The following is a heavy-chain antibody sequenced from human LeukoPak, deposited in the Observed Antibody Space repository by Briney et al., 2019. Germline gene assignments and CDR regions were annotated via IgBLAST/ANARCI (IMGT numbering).Heavy chain of an antibody. CDR1: GFTVCSNY. V-gene: IGHV3-53*01. CDR2: IYSGGST. Sequence: PGGSLRLSCAASGFTVCSNYMSWVRQAPGKGLEWVSVIYSGGSTYYADSVKGRFTISRDNSKNTLYLQMNSLRAEDTAVYYCARDRIAVAGWFDPWGQGTLVTVSS. CDR3: ARDRIAVAGWFDP. J-gene: IGHJ5*02. D-gene: IGHD6-19*01.